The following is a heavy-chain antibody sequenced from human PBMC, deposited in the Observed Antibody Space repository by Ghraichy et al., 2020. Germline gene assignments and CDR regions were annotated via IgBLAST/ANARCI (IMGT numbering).Heavy chain of an antibody. CDR2: INHSGST. J-gene: IGHJ4*02. D-gene: IGHD1-20*01. CDR3: GNGLGINWLRY. V-gene: IGHV4-34*01. CDR1: GGSFSGYY. Sequence: SETLSLTCAVYGGSFSGYYWSWIRQAPGKGLEWIGEINHSGSTNYNPSLKSRVTISVDTSKNQFSLKLSSVTAADTAVYYCGNGLGINWLRYWGQGTLVTVSS.